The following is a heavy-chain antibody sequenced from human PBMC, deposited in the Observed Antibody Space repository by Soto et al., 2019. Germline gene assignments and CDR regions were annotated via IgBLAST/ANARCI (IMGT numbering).Heavy chain of an antibody. V-gene: IGHV3-23*01. Sequence: EVQLLESGGGLVQPGGSLRLSCAASGFTFSSYAMSWVRQAPGKGLEWVSAISGSGCSTYYADSVKGRFTISRDNSKNTLYMQMNSLRAAEPAVYYCATRPLAYCGGDCYSESYYYYGMDVWGQGTTVTVSS. CDR2: ISGSGCST. CDR1: GFTFSSYA. J-gene: IGHJ6*02. CDR3: ATRPLAYCGGDCYSESYYYYGMDV. D-gene: IGHD2-21*02.